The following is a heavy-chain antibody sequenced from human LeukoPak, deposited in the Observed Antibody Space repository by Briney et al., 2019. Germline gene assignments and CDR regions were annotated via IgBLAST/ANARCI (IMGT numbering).Heavy chain of an antibody. CDR1: RFTFRRYA. V-gene: IGHV3-64D*06. J-gene: IGHJ4*02. Sequence: PGGSLRLSCCASRFTFRRYAIHWARQAPGKGLEYVSAISGNGAGTFFADSVKGRFTISRDNSKNTVYLQMSSLRPEDTAVYYCVKIWARETDFSDYWGQGTLVTVSS. D-gene: IGHD3-10*01. CDR3: VKIWARETDFSDY. CDR2: ISGNGAGT.